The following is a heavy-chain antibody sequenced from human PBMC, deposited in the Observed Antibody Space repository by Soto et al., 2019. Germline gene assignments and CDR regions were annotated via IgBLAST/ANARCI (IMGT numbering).Heavy chain of an antibody. CDR3: VRVGYAGYPIDY. J-gene: IGHJ4*02. V-gene: IGHV1-8*01. D-gene: IGHD2-2*03. CDR2: MNPNSGNT. Sequence: ATVKVSCKASGYTFTSYDINWVRQATGQGLEWMGWMNPNSGNTGYAQKFQGRVTMTRNTSISTAYMELSSLRSEDTDVYYFVRVGYAGYPIDYWCQGILVTVS. CDR1: GYTFTSYD.